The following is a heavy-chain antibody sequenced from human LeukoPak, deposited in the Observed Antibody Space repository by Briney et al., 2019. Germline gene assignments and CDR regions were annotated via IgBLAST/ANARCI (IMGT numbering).Heavy chain of an antibody. D-gene: IGHD3-3*02. CDR2: ISGSGSGDST. CDR1: GFTFSSYA. J-gene: IGHJ3*01. V-gene: IGHV3-23*01. Sequence: GGSLRLSCAASGFTFSSYAMNWVRQAPGKGLEWVSAISGSGSGDSTCYADSVKGRFTISRDNSKNTLYLQMSSLRAEDTAVYYCAKIRAPAYDFWGQGTMVTVSS. CDR3: AKIRAPAYDF.